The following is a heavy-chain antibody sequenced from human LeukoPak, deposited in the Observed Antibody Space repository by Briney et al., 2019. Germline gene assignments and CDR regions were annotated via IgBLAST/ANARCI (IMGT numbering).Heavy chain of an antibody. CDR1: GGSFSGYY. J-gene: IGHJ4*02. CDR3: ARDSRQLALDS. Sequence: SETLSLTCAVYGGSFSGYYWSWIRQPPGKGLEWIGEINHSGSTNYNPSLKSRVTISVDTSKNQFSLKLSSVTAADTAVYYCARDSRQLALDSWGQGTLVTVSS. V-gene: IGHV4-34*01. D-gene: IGHD1-1*01. CDR2: INHSGST.